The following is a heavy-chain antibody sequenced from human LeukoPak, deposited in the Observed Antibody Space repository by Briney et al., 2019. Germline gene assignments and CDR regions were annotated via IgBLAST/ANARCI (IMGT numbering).Heavy chain of an antibody. D-gene: IGHD1-26*01. CDR3: ANIVGATTFDY. V-gene: IGHV1-69*05. CDR2: IIPIFGTA. CDR1: GGTFISYA. J-gene: IGHJ4*02. Sequence: SSVKVSCKASGGTFISYAISWVRQAPGQGLEWMGGIIPIFGTANYAQKFQGRVTITTDESTSTAYMELSSLRSEDTAVYYCANIVGATTFDYWGQGTLVTVSS.